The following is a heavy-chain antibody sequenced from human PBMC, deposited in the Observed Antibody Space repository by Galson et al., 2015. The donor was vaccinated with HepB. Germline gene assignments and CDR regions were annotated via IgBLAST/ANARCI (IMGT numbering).Heavy chain of an antibody. J-gene: IGHJ3*02. CDR2: ISYDGSNK. D-gene: IGHD5-18*01. CDR3: AKPPAWIQLWMAAFDI. CDR1: GFTFSSYG. V-gene: IGHV3-30*18. Sequence: SLRLSCAASGFTFSSYGMHWVRQAPGKGLEWVAVISYDGSNKYYADSVKGRFTISRDNSKNTLYLQMNSLRAEDTAVYYCAKPPAWIQLWMAAFDIWGQGTMVTVSS.